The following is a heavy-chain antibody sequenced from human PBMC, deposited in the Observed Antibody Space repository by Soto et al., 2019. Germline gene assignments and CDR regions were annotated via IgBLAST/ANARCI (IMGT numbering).Heavy chain of an antibody. CDR2: ISAYNGNT. V-gene: IGHV1-18*01. CDR3: ARDMGVVVFNWFDP. J-gene: IGHJ5*02. CDR1: GYTFTSYG. Sequence: ASVKVSCKASGYTFTSYGISWVRQAPGQGLEWMGWISAYNGNTNYAQKLQGRVTMTTDTSTSTAYMELRSLRSDDTAVYYCARDMGVVVFNWFDPWGKGTLVTVSS. D-gene: IGHD2-2*01.